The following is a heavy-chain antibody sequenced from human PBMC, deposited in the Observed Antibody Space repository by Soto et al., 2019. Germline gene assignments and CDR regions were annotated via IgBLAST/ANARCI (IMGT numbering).Heavy chain of an antibody. CDR2: ISGSGGST. V-gene: IGHV3-23*01. CDR1: GFTFSSYA. CDR3: AKARDRYDSSGYYAFDI. D-gene: IGHD3-22*01. Sequence: GSLRLSCAASGFTFSSYAMSWVRQAPGKGLEWVSAISGSGGSTYYADSVKGRFTISRDNSKNTLYLQMNSLRAEDTAVYYCAKARDRYDSSGYYAFDIWGQGTMVTVSS. J-gene: IGHJ3*02.